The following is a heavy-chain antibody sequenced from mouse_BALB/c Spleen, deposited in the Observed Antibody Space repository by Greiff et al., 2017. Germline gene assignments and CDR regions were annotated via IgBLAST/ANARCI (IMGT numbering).Heavy chain of an antibody. Sequence: VQLQQPGAELVKPGASVKLSCKASGYTFTSYWMHWVKQRPGQGLEWIGEINPSNGRTNYNEKFKSKATLTVDKSSSTAYMQLSSLTSEDSAVYYCARGGGSRYFDYWGQGTTLTVSS. V-gene: IGHV1S81*02. CDR3: ARGGGSRYFDY. CDR1: GYTFTSYW. CDR2: INPSNGRT. J-gene: IGHJ2*01. D-gene: IGHD1-1*01.